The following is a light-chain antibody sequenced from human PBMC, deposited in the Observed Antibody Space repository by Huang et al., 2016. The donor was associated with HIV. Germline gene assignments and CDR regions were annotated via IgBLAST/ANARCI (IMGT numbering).Light chain of an antibody. CDR3: QQFSF. J-gene: IGKJ4*01. CDR2: DAS. CDR1: QGISSA. V-gene: IGKV1-13*02. Sequence: AIQLTQSPSSLSASAGDRVTITCRASQGISSALAWYQQKPGKPPKLLIYDASSLESRVPARFSGSASGTDFTLTSSSLQPEDFATYYCQQFSFFGGGTKVEI.